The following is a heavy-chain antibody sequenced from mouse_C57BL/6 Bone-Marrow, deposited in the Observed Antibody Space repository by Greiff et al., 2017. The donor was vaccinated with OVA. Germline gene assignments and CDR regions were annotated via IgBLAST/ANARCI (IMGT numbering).Heavy chain of an antibody. CDR1: GFNIKDDY. V-gene: IGHV14-4*01. CDR2: IDPENGDT. D-gene: IGHD2-1*01. Sequence: EVQLQQSGAELVRPGASVKLSCTASGFNIKDDYMHWVKQRPEQGLEWIGWIDPENGDTEYASKFQGKATITADTSSNTAYLPLSSLTSEYPAVYYCTSYGNFDSWGQGTTLPVSS. CDR3: TSYGNFDS. J-gene: IGHJ2*01.